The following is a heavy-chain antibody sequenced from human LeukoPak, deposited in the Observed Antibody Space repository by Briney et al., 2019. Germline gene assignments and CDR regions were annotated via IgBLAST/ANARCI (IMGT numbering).Heavy chain of an antibody. CDR3: VRDVSAAPGFNAFDI. D-gene: IGHD6-6*01. J-gene: IGHJ3*02. V-gene: IGHV4-34*01. CDR2: INHSGST. CDR1: GGSFSGYY. Sequence: SETLSLTCVVYGGSFSGYYWSWIRQPPGKGLEWIGEINHSGSTNYNPSLKSRVTISIDTSKNQFSLKLNSVSPEDTAVYYCVRDVSAAPGFNAFDIWGQGTMVTVSS.